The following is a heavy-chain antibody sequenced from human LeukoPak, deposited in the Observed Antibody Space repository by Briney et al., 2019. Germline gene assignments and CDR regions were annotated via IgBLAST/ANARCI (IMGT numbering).Heavy chain of an antibody. D-gene: IGHD3-22*01. CDR3: ARAAIKSGYPTLDY. CDR1: GGSISSCDYY. V-gene: IGHV4-30-4*01. Sequence: SQTLSLTCTVSGGSISSCDYYWIWIPQPPGKDLEWIGYLYYSGSTYYNPSLKSGVTIAVDTTKNQFSLQLSSVAAAVTAVYCCARAAIKSGYPTLDYWGKGTLVTVSS. J-gene: IGHJ4*02. CDR2: LYYSGST.